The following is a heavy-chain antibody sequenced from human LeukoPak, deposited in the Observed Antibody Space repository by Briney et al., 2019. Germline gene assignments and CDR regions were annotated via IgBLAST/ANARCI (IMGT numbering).Heavy chain of an antibody. CDR3: ARGKAVRQSDAFDI. CDR2: MNPNSGNT. J-gene: IGHJ3*02. Sequence: ASVTVSCKSSGYTFTSYDIHWVRQATGQGLERMGWMNPNSGNTGYAQKFQGRVIITRNTSINTAHMELSGLRSDDTAVYYCARGKAVRQSDAFDIWGQGTVVTVSS. V-gene: IGHV1-8*03. CDR1: GYTFTSYD. D-gene: IGHD6-6*01.